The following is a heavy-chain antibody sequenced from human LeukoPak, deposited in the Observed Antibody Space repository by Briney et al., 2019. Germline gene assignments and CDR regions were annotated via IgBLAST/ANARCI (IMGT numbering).Heavy chain of an antibody. J-gene: IGHJ4*02. CDR2: FYSTGST. Sequence: PSETLSLTCTVSGGSITSGTSYWGWVRQPPGRGLEWIGTFYSTGSTHYNPSLRNRVTISVDTSKNQSSLRLSSVTAADTAIYYCAREGRDYYDRSGYSPDYWGQGTLVTVSS. CDR3: AREGRDYYDRSGYSPDY. V-gene: IGHV4-39*07. CDR1: GGSITSGTSY. D-gene: IGHD3-22*01.